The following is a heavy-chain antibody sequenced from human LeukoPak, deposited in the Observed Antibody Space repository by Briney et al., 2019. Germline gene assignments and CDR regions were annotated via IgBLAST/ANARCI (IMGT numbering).Heavy chain of an antibody. D-gene: IGHD3-22*01. Sequence: GGSLRLSCAASGFTFSSYAMSWVRQAPGKGLEWVSAISGSGGSTYYADSVKGRFTISRDNSKNTLYLQMNSLRAEDTAVYYCAKSKAVWSYYDSSGYSPWGQGTLVTVSS. J-gene: IGHJ5*02. CDR3: AKSKAVWSYYDSSGYSP. V-gene: IGHV3-23*01. CDR1: GFTFSSYA. CDR2: ISGSGGST.